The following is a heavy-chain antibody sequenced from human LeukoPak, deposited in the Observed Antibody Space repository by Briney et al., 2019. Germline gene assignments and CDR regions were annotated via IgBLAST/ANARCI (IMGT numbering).Heavy chain of an antibody. CDR2: IYYSGST. J-gene: IGHJ4*02. CDR1: GGSISSSSYY. CDR3: ARWVKGYYYDSSGYPGFDY. D-gene: IGHD3-22*01. V-gene: IGHV4-39*01. Sequence: PSETLSLTCTVSGGSISSSSYYWGWIRQPPGKGLEWIGSIYYSGSTYYNPSLKSRVTLSVDTSKNQFSLKLSSVTAADTAVYYCARWVKGYYYDSSGYPGFDYWGQGTLVTVSS.